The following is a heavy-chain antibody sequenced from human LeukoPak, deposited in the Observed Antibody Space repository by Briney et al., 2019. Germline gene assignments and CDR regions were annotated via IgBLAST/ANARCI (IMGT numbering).Heavy chain of an antibody. CDR1: GFTFSSYS. D-gene: IGHD2-2*01. J-gene: IGHJ4*02. CDR3: ARDLAARFCSSTSCYGDGY. CDR2: ISSSSSYI. Sequence: GGSLRLSCAASGFTFSSYSMNWVRQAPGKGLEWVSSISSSSSYIYYADSVKGRFTISRDNAKNSLYLQMNSLRAEDTAVYYCARDLAARFCSSTSCYGDGYWGQGTLVTVSS. V-gene: IGHV3-21*01.